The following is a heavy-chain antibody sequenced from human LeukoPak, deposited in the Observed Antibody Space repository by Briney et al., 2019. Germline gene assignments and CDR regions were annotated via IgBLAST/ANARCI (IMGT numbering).Heavy chain of an antibody. CDR1: GYTFTDYD. J-gene: IGHJ3*02. CDR2: INPNSGGT. D-gene: IGHD3-22*01. V-gene: IGHV1-2*02. CDR3: ARERPRFYYYDSSGYQPPSAFDI. Sequence: ASVKVSCKASGYTFTDYDINWVRQAPGQGLEWMGWINPNSGGTNYAQKFQGRVTMTRDTSISTAYMELSRLRSDDTAVYYCARERPRFYYYDSSGYQPPSAFDIWGQGTMVTVSS.